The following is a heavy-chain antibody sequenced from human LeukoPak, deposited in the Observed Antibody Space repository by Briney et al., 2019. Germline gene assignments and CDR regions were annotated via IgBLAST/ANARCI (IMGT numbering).Heavy chain of an antibody. D-gene: IGHD3-16*02. J-gene: IGHJ4*02. V-gene: IGHV3-74*01. Sequence: GGSLRPSCAASGLTFSSYWMQWVRQAPGKGLVWVSRISIDGSSATYADSVKGRFTISRDNAENTLYLQMNSLGAEDTAVYHCARALSYGFYSLAYWGQGTLVTVSS. CDR3: ARALSYGFYSLAY. CDR1: GLTFSSYW. CDR2: ISIDGSSA.